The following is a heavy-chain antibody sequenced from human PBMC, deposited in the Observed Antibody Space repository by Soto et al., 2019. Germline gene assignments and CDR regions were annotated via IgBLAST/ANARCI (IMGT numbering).Heavy chain of an antibody. Sequence: QVQLVQSGAEVKKPGASVKVSCKASGYTFTSYGISWVRQAPGQGREWMGWISAYNGNTNYAQKLQGRVTMTPDTSTSAAYVELRGLRSDCTAVYYCAREYGSGSGCANWGQGVLGTVAS. D-gene: IGHD3-10*01. J-gene: IGHJ4*02. CDR2: ISAYNGNT. CDR3: AREYGSGSGCAN. V-gene: IGHV1-18*01. CDR1: GYTFTSYG.